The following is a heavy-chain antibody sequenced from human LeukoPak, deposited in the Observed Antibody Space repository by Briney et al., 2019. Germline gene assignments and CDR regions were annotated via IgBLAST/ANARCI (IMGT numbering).Heavy chain of an antibody. CDR2: IKQDGSEK. Sequence: GGSLRLSCAASGFTFSSYWMSWVRQAPGKGLEWVANIKQDGSEKYYVDSVKGRFTISRDNAKNSLYLQMNSLRAEDTAVYYCARVGRLDILTGYYKNYYYYYMDVWGKGTTVTIPS. CDR3: ARVGRLDILTGYYKNYYYYYMDV. CDR1: GFTFSSYW. D-gene: IGHD3-9*01. V-gene: IGHV3-7*01. J-gene: IGHJ6*03.